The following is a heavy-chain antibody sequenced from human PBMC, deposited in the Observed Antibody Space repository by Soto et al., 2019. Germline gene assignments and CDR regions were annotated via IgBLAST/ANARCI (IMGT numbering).Heavy chain of an antibody. V-gene: IGHV4-34*01. D-gene: IGHD5-18*01. CDR1: GGSFSGYY. CDR2: INHSGST. J-gene: IGHJ4*02. Sequence: QVPLQQWGAGLLKPSETLSLTCAVYGGSFSGYYWSWIRQPPGKGLEWIGEINHSGSTNYNPSLKSRVTISVDTSKNQFSLKLSSVTAADTAVYYCARDHPGYSYGYDYWGQGTLVTVSS. CDR3: ARDHPGYSYGYDY.